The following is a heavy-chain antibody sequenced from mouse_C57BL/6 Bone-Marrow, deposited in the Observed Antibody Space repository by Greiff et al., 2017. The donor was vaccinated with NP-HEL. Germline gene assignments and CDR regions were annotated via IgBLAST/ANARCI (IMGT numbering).Heavy chain of an antibody. CDR1: GYTFTSYW. CDR2: IYPGSGST. Sequence: VQLQQPGAELVKPGASVKMSCKASGYTFTSYWITWVKQRPGQGLEWIGDIYPGSGSTNYNEKFKSKATLTVDTSSSTAYMQLSSLTSEDSAVYYCARLGERYGSSFYFDYWGQGTTLTVSS. D-gene: IGHD1-1*01. J-gene: IGHJ2*01. V-gene: IGHV1-55*01. CDR3: ARLGERYGSSFYFDY.